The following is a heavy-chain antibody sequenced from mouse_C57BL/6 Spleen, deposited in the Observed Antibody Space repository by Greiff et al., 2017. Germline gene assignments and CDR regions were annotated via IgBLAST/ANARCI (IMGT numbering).Heavy chain of an antibody. D-gene: IGHD1-1*01. Sequence: QVHVKQPGTELVKPGASVKLSCKASGYTFTSYWMHWVKQRPGQGLEWIGNINPSNGGTNYNEKFKSKATLTVDKSSSTAYMQLSSLTSEDSAVYYCARITTVVARAMDYWGQGTSVTVSS. CDR1: GYTFTSYW. V-gene: IGHV1-53*01. CDR2: INPSNGGT. CDR3: ARITTVVARAMDY. J-gene: IGHJ4*01.